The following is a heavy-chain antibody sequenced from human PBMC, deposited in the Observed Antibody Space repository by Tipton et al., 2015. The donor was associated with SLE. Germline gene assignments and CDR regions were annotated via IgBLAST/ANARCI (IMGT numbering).Heavy chain of an antibody. CDR2: IYSGGTST. D-gene: IGHD3-16*01. CDR3: AVGGRYFDY. J-gene: IGHJ4*02. V-gene: IGHV3-23*03. CDR1: GFTFRSYD. Sequence: SLRLSCAASGFTFRSYDMSWVRQAPGKGLEWISVIYSGGTSTYYADSVKGRFTISRDNSKNTLYLQMNSLTVEDTAVYYCAVGGRYFDYWGQGTLVTVSS.